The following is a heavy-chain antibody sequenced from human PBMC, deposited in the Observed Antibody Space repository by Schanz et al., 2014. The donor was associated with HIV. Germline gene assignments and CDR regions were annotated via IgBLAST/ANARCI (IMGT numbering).Heavy chain of an antibody. CDR2: INPNSGGT. J-gene: IGHJ6*02. Sequence: QVQLVQSGAEVKKPGASVRLSCKASGYTFSTYGISWVRQAPGQGLEWMGWINPNSGGTNYAPKFQGRVTMTRDTSISTAYMELSRLRSDDTAVYYCASDLSVYSSSSSVWGQGTTVTVSS. D-gene: IGHD6-13*01. V-gene: IGHV1-2*02. CDR1: GYTFSTYG. CDR3: ASDLSVYSSSSSV.